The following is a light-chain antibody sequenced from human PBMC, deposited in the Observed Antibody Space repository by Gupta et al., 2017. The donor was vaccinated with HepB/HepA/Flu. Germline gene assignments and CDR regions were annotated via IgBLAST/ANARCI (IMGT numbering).Light chain of an antibody. Sequence: VLTQSPDTLSLSPGESVTLSCRASQSVTSKYVAWYQQRRGLAPRPLIFAASRRATGISDRFTGGGSGTDFSLTINRLEPEDFAMYFCQQYHSSPYTFGQGTNVAMK. CDR2: AAS. CDR3: QQYHSSPYT. J-gene: IGKJ2*01. V-gene: IGKV3-20*01. CDR1: QSVTSKY.